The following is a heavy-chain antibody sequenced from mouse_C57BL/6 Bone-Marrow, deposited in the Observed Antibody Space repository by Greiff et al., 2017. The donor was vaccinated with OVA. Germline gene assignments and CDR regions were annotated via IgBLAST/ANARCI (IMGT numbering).Heavy chain of an antibody. V-gene: IGHV1-76*01. Sequence: VNLVESGAELVRPGASVKLSCKASGYTFTDYYINWVKQRPGQGLEWIARIYPGSGNTYYNEKFKGKATLTAEKSSSTAYMQLSSLTSEDSAVYFCANGYFFDYWGQGTTLTVSS. CDR2: IYPGSGNT. J-gene: IGHJ2*01. CDR1: GYTFTDYY. D-gene: IGHD2-2*01. CDR3: ANGYFFDY.